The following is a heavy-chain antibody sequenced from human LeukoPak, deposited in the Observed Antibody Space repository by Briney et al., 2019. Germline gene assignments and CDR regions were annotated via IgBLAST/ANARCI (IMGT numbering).Heavy chain of an antibody. J-gene: IGHJ1*01. Sequence: SVKVSCKASGGTFSSYAISWVRQAPGQGLEWMGGIIPIFGTANYAQKFQGRVTITTDESTSTAYMELSSLRSEDTAVYYCARGEVTYTPPAHWGQGTLVTVSS. CDR2: IIPIFGTA. CDR3: ARGEVTYTPPAH. D-gene: IGHD3-3*01. V-gene: IGHV1-69*05. CDR1: GGTFSSYA.